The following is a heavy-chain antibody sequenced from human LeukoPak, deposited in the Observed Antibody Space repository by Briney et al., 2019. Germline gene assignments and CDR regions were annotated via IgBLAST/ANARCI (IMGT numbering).Heavy chain of an antibody. CDR1: GFTFSSYS. J-gene: IGHJ4*02. V-gene: IGHV3-21*01. CDR2: ISSSSSYI. Sequence: GGSLRLSCAASGFTFSSYSMNWVRQAPGKGLEWVSSISSSSSYIYYADPVKGRFTISRDNAKNSLYLQMNSLRAEDTAVYYCARLTAMATGYWGQGTLVTVSS. D-gene: IGHD5-18*01. CDR3: ARLTAMATGY.